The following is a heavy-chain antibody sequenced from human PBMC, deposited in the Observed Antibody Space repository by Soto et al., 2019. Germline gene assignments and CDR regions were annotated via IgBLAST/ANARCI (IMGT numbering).Heavy chain of an antibody. CDR3: ASLGTADGRFLSGLPDY. V-gene: IGHV1-69*02. D-gene: IGHD6-13*01. Sequence: QVQLVQSGAEVKKPGASVKVSCKASGGTFSSYTISWVRQAPGQGLEWMGRIIPILGIANYAQKFQGRVTITADKSTSTAYMELSSLRSEDTAVYYWASLGTADGRFLSGLPDYWGQGTLVTVSS. CDR1: GGTFSSYT. J-gene: IGHJ4*02. CDR2: IIPILGIA.